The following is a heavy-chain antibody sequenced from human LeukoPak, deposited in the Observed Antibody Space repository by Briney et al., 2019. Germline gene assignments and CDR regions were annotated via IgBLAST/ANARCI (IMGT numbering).Heavy chain of an antibody. V-gene: IGHV1-46*01. D-gene: IGHD2-2*01. J-gene: IGHJ3*02. Sequence: WASVKVSCKASGYTFTSYDINWVRQATGQGLEWMGIINPSGGSTSYAQKFQGRVTMTRDMSTSTVYMELSSLRSEDTAVYYCAREDEYQLQGAFDIWGQGTMVTVSS. CDR1: GYTFTSYD. CDR3: AREDEYQLQGAFDI. CDR2: INPSGGST.